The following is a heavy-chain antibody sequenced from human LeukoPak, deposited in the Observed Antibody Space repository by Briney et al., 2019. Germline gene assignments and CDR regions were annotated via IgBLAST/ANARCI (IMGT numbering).Heavy chain of an antibody. V-gene: IGHV3-74*01. CDR2: INSDESST. D-gene: IGHD6-19*01. CDR3: AGGRYSSVWY. J-gene: IGHJ4*02. Sequence: GGSLRLSCAVSGLTFSNAWMSWVRQAPGKGLEWVGRINSDESSTTYADSVKGRFTISRDNAKNTLYLQMNSLRAEDTAVYYCAGGRYSSVWYWGQGTLVTVSS. CDR1: GLTFSNAW.